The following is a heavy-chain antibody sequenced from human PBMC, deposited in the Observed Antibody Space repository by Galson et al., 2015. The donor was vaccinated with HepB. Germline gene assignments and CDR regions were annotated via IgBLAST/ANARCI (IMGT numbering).Heavy chain of an antibody. Sequence: SVKVSCKVSGYTLTELSIHWVRQAPGKGLEWMGSFDPEDGEIIYAQKFRGRVTTTEDTSTDTAFMDLSRLRSEDTAVYYCATGIAVAGPANWFDPWGQGTLVTVSS. J-gene: IGHJ5*02. CDR3: ATGIAVAGPANWFDP. CDR1: GYTLTELS. D-gene: IGHD6-19*01. CDR2: FDPEDGEI. V-gene: IGHV1-24*01.